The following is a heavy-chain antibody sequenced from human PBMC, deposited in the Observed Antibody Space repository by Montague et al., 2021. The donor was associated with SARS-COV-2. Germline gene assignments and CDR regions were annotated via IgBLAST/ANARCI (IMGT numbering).Heavy chain of an antibody. V-gene: IGHV3-7*01. J-gene: IGHJ4*02. CDR2: IKQDGSET. CDR1: GLAISMYW. Sequence: SLRLSCAASGLAISMYWMTWVRQAPGKGLEWVANIKQDGSETYYADSVKGRFNISRDNTKNSLYLQLNSLRADDTAVYYCGFNSVAGAGDSLGQGTLVTVSS. D-gene: IGHD6-13*01. CDR3: GFNSVAGAGDS.